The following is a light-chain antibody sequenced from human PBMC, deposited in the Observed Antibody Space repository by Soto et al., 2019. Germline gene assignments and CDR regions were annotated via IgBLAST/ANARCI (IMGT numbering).Light chain of an antibody. V-gene: IGLV2-14*03. CDR1: SSDVGGYNE. J-gene: IGLJ2*01. Sequence: QSALTQPASVSGSPGQSTTISCTGTSSDVGGYNEVSWYQQRPGKAPKLMNYDVTNRPAGVSNRFSCSKSGNTASLTISGLQAEDEAYYYCSSHAAGSTLIFGGGTKVTVL. CDR3: SSHAAGSTLI. CDR2: DVT.